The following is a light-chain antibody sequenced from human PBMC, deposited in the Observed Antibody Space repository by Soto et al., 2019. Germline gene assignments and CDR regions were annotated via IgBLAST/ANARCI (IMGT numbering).Light chain of an antibody. V-gene: IGLV1-44*01. J-gene: IGLJ2*01. CDR3: VAWDDSLNGYVV. CDR2: SNN. CDR1: SSNFGSNT. Sequence: QSALTQPPSASESPGQRVTISCSGSSSNFGSNTVNWYQQLPGTAPKLVIYSNNQRPSGVPDRFSGSKSGTSASLAISGLQSEDEADYYCVAWDDSLNGYVVFGGGTKVTVL.